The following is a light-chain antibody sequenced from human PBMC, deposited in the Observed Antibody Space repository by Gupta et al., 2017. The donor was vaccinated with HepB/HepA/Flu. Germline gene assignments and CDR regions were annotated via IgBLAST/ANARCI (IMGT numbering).Light chain of an antibody. CDR3: QQYNNWPPWT. CDR1: QSVTTN. CDR2: GAS. Sequence: EVVMTQSPATLSVSPGDGATLSCRASQSVTTNLAWYQQNPGQAPRLLIHGASTRASDIPARFSGSGSGTDFTLTISNLQPEDSAIYYCQQYNNWPPWTFGQGTKVEIK. V-gene: IGKV3-15*01. J-gene: IGKJ1*01.